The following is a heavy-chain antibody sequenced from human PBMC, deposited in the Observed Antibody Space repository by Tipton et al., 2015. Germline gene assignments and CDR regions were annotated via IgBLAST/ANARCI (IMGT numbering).Heavy chain of an antibody. CDR3: ACQDYDLLSRDYPAIDY. Sequence: TLSLTCAVSAYSISSDYYWGWIRQPPGKGLEWIGSISHSGNTYYNPSLKGRVTMSRDTTKNQFSLKLTSVTAADTAVYYCACQDYDLLSRDYPAIDYWGQGILVIVSS. CDR2: ISHSGNT. J-gene: IGHJ4*02. CDR1: AYSISSDYY. D-gene: IGHD3-3*01. V-gene: IGHV4-38-2*01.